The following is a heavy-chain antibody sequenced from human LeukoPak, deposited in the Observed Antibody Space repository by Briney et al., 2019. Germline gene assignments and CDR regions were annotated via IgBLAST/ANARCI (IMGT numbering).Heavy chain of an antibody. V-gene: IGHV4-39*07. D-gene: IGHD6-19*01. CDR1: GGSVSSTSYY. J-gene: IGHJ4*02. CDR2: IYYSGST. CDR3: ARDGDSSGWTRSDY. Sequence: SETLSLTCTVSGGSVSSTSYYWGWIRQPPGKGLEWIGSIYYSGSTYYNPSLKSRVAISADRSKNQFSLKLSSVTAADTAVYYCARDGDSSGWTRSDYWGQGTLVTVSS.